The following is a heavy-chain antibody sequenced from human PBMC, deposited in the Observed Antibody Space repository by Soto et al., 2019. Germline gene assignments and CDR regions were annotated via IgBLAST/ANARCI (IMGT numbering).Heavy chain of an antibody. D-gene: IGHD3-16*02. V-gene: IGHV3-30*18. CDR3: AKALGELSPESYDY. Sequence: QVQLVESGGGVVQPGRSLRLSCAASGFTFSSYAMHWVRQAPGKGLEWVAVSYDGSDKYYADSVKGRFTISRDNSKNTLNLQMNSLSADDTAVYYCAKALGELSPESYDYWGQGTLITVSS. CDR2: SYDGSDK. J-gene: IGHJ4*02. CDR1: GFTFSSYA.